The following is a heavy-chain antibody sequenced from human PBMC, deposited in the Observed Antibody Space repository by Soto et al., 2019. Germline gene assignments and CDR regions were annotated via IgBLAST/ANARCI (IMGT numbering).Heavy chain of an antibody. D-gene: IGHD3-10*01. CDR1: GFTFSSHA. Sequence: GGSLRLSCAASGFTFSSHAMSWVRQAPGKGLEWVSSITGSGGGTYYADSVKGRFTISRDNSKNTLYLQMSSLRAEDTAVYHCAKYGQPGGGNDYFDYWGQGSLVTVSS. CDR3: AKYGQPGGGNDYFDY. J-gene: IGHJ4*02. CDR2: ITGSGGGT. V-gene: IGHV3-23*01.